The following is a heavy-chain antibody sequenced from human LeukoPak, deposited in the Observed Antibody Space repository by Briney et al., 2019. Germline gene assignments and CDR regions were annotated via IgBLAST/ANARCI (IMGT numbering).Heavy chain of an antibody. V-gene: IGHV4-34*01. CDR1: GGSFSGYY. J-gene: IGHJ4*02. D-gene: IGHD4-17*01. CDR2: INHSGST. CDR3: ARAHGDSDC. Sequence: SETLSLTCAVYGGSFSGYYWSWIRQPPGKGLEWIGEINHSGSTNYNPSLKSRVTISVDTSKNQFSLKLSSVTAADTAVYYCARAHGDSDCWGQGTLVTVSS.